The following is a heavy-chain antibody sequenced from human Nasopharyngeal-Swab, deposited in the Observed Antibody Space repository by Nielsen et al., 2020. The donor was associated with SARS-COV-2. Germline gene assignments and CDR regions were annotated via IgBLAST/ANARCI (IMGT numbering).Heavy chain of an antibody. J-gene: IGHJ6*03. Sequence: GSLRLSCSVSGGSVSSGSYYWSWIRQPPGKGLEWIGYNNHSGRPSYSPSLKSRVTMSVDTSKNQFSLKLISVTAADAAVYYCARGYYNFWNGYYHYYMDVWGKGATVTASS. V-gene: IGHV4-61*01. CDR3: ARGYYNFWNGYYHYYMDV. CDR1: GGSVSSGSYY. CDR2: NNHSGRP. D-gene: IGHD1-1*01.